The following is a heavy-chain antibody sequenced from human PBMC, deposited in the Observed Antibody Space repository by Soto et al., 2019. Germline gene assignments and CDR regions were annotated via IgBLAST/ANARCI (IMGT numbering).Heavy chain of an antibody. Sequence: ASVKVSCKASGGTFSSNAISWVRQAPGQGLEWMGGIIPMFGSATYAQKFRGRVTITADEPTSTAYMDLSSLRSEDSADYYCARGTRDCSTTSCYSPQGYYRHDMDVWGPGTTVTV. CDR3: ARGTRDCSTTSCYSPQGYYRHDMDV. J-gene: IGHJ6*02. CDR2: IIPMFGSA. D-gene: IGHD2-2*01. CDR1: GGTFSSNA. V-gene: IGHV1-69*13.